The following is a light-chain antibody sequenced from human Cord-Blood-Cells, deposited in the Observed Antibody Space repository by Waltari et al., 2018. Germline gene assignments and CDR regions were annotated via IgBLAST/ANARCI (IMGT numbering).Light chain of an antibody. V-gene: IGKV2D-26*03. Sequence: EIVMTQTHSPCLSPLESRPPCPAGLVRASCIVMDTPICIGFCRKPGQSPQLLIYEVSNRFSGVPDRFSGSGSGTDFTLKISRVEAEDVGVYYCMQDAQDPYTFGQGTKLEIK. CDR2: EVS. CDR3: MQDAQDPYT. J-gene: IGKJ2*01. CDR1: RASCIVMDTP.